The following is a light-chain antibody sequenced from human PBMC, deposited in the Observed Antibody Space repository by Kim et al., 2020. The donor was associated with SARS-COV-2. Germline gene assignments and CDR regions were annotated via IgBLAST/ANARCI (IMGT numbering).Light chain of an antibody. CDR3: QQYTSSPIT. V-gene: IGKV3-20*01. CDR1: QSVRSGY. CDR2: DAS. Sequence: SPGETPPLSCRASQSVRSGYLAWYQQKPGQAPRLLMYDASSRATGIPDRFSGSGSGTDFTLTISRLEPEDFAVYYCQQYTSSPITFGQGTRLEIK. J-gene: IGKJ5*01.